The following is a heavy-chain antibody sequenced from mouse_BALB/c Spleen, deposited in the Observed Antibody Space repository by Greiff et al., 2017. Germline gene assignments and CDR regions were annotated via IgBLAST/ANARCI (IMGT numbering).Heavy chain of an antibody. CDR2: IRLKSNNYAT. D-gene: IGHD2-4*01. J-gene: IGHJ2*01. CDR1: GFTFSNYW. Sequence: EVKLVESGGGLVQPGGSMKLSCVASGFTFSNYWMNWVRQSPEKGLEWVAEIRLKSNNYATHYAESVKGRFTISRDDSKSSVYLRMNNLRAEDTGIYYCTRPHDYDENFDYWGQGTTLTVSS. CDR3: TRPHDYDENFDY. V-gene: IGHV6-6*02.